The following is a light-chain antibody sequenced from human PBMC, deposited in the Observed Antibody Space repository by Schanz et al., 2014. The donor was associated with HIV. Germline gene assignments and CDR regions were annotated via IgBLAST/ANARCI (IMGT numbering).Light chain of an antibody. CDR1: SSDVGSYNY. Sequence: QSALTQPRSVSGSPGQSVTISCTGTSSDVGSYNYVSWYQQRPGKAPKLMIYDVTKRPSGVPDRFSGSKSGNTASLTISGLQAEDEADYYCCSYAGSSTVVVFGGGTKLTVL. CDR2: DVT. CDR3: CSYAGSSTVVV. J-gene: IGLJ3*02. V-gene: IGLV2-11*01.